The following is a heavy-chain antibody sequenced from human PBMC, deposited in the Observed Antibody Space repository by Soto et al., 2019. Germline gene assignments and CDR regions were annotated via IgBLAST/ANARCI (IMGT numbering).Heavy chain of an antibody. CDR1: GFTFSSYS. J-gene: IGHJ4*02. CDR3: ARDRYGDYLIDY. D-gene: IGHD4-17*01. V-gene: IGHV3-48*01. CDR2: ISSVGITI. Sequence: EVQLVESGGGLIQPGGSLRLSCAASGFTFSSYSMNWVRQAPGKGLEWVSYISSVGITIHYADSVKGRFTISRDNAKRSLYLQMNSLRAEDTGVYYCARDRYGDYLIDYWGQGTLVTVSS.